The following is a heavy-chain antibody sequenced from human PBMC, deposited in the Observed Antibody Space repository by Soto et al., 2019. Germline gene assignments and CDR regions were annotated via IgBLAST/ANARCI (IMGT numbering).Heavy chain of an antibody. D-gene: IGHD1-26*01. V-gene: IGHV3-30-3*01. J-gene: IGHJ5*02. Sequence: QVQLVESGGGVVQPGRSLRLSCAASGFTFSSYAMHWVRQAPGKGLEWVAVISYDGSNKYYADSVKGRFTISRDNSKNTLYLQMNSLRAEDTAVYYCARDMGGANSGPWGQGTLVTVSS. CDR2: ISYDGSNK. CDR1: GFTFSSYA. CDR3: ARDMGGANSGP.